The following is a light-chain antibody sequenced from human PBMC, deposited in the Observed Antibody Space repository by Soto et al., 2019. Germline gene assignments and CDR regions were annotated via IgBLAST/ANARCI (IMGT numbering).Light chain of an antibody. J-gene: IGKJ1*01. V-gene: IGKV2-28*01. CDR3: KQPLQSWT. CDR2: LGS. Sequence: DIVMTQSPLSLPVTPGEPASISCRSSQSLLHSNGYNYLDWYLQKPGQSPQLLIYLGSSRASGVPDRFSGSGSGTDFTLKISRVEAEDVGVYYCKQPLQSWTFGQGTKVDIK. CDR1: QSLLHSNGYNY.